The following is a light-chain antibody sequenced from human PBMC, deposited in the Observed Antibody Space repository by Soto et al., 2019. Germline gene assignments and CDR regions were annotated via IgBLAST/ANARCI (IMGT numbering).Light chain of an antibody. V-gene: IGKV1-5*01. J-gene: IGKJ1*01. CDR3: QQYNSYS. Sequence: IPMTQAPPTLSASVGDRVTITCRASQSISNWLAWYQQKPGKAPKVLIYHASNLQSGVPSSFSGSGSGTEFTLTISSLQPYDLATYYCQQYNSYSFGQGTKVDIK. CDR1: QSISNW. CDR2: HAS.